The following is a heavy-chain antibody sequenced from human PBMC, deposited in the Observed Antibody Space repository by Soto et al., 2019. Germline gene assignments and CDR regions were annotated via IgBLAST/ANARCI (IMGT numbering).Heavy chain of an antibody. CDR3: TTLGNWGMVPGS. CDR2: IRSKTDGGTT. J-gene: IGHJ4*02. CDR1: GFSFTKAW. V-gene: IGHV3-15*07. D-gene: IGHD3-10*01. Sequence: EEQLVESGGGLVKPGESLRLSCAVSGFSFTKAWMNWVRQGPGKGLEWVGRIRSKTDGGTTDYAAPVQGRFTISRDDSKNTLYLHMNSLKIEDTAVYYCTTLGNWGMVPGSGGQGTLVTVSS.